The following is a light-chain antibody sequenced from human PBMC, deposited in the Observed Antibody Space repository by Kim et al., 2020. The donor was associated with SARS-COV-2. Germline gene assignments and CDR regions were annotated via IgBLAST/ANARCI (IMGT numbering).Light chain of an antibody. Sequence: SPGAKSPLSCRASQSVSSSFLAWYQQRPGQAPRLLIYGASSRATDIPDRFSGSGSGTDFTLTISRLEPEDFAVYFCQQYGSSPPYTFGQGTKLEI. CDR2: GAS. J-gene: IGKJ2*01. CDR3: QQYGSSPPYT. V-gene: IGKV3-20*01. CDR1: QSVSSSF.